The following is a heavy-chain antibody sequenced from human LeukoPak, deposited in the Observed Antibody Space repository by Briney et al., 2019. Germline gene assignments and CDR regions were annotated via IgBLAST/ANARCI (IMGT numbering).Heavy chain of an antibody. J-gene: IGHJ4*02. V-gene: IGHV3-7*01. CDR2: IKKDGSAK. CDR3: GRISPNTDTTYQYFDY. CDR1: GFTFSSYW. D-gene: IGHD4-17*01. Sequence: GGSLRLSCAASGFTFSSYWMSWVRQAPGKGLEWVSNIKKDGSAKYYVDSVKGRFTISRDNAKNSLYLQMNSLRAEDTAVYYGGRISPNTDTTYQYFDYWGQGTMVTVSS.